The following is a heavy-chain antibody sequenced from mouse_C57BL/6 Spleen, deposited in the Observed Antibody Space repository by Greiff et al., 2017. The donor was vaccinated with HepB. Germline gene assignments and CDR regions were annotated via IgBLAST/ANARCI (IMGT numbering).Heavy chain of an antibody. CDR3: AGVEAGAGFDY. CDR1: GFNIKDYY. CDR2: IDPEDGET. D-gene: IGHD3-2*02. Sequence: EVQLQQSGAELVKPGASVKLSCTASGFNIKDYYMHWVKQRTEQGLEWIGRIDPEDGETKYAPKFQGKPTITAETSSNTAYLQPSRLTSEDTAVYYWAGVEAGAGFDYWGQGTTLTVSS. J-gene: IGHJ2*01. V-gene: IGHV14-2*01.